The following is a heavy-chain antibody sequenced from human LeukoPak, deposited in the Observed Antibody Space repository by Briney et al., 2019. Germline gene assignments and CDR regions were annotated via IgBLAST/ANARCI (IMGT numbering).Heavy chain of an antibody. D-gene: IGHD6-13*01. CDR2: ISNNGGYT. J-gene: IGHJ5*02. Sequence: GGSLRLSCAASGFTFSSSAMSWVRQAPGKGLEWVSAISNNGGYTYYADSVQGRFTISRDNAKNSLYLQMNSLRAEDTAVYYCARVRNRADDPWGQGTLVTVSS. CDR3: ARVRNRADDP. CDR1: GFTFSSSA. V-gene: IGHV3-23*01.